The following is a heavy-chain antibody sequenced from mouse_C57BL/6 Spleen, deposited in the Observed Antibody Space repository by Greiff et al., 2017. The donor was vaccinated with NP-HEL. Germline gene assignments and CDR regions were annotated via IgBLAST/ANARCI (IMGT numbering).Heavy chain of an antibody. CDR3: ARSLYSNYPYWYFDV. Sequence: QVQLQQPGAELVMPGASVKLSCKASGYTFTSSWMHWVKQRPGQGLEWIGEIDPSDSYTNYNQKFKGKSTLTVDKSSSTAYMQLSSLTSEDSAVYYCARSLYSNYPYWYFDVWGTGTTVTVAS. CDR1: GYTFTSSW. D-gene: IGHD2-5*01. J-gene: IGHJ1*03. CDR2: IDPSDSYT. V-gene: IGHV1-69*01.